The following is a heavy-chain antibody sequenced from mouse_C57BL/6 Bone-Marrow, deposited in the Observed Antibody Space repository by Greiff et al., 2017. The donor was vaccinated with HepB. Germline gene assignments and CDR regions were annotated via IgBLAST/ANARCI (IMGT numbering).Heavy chain of an antibody. D-gene: IGHD1-1*01. CDR3: ARTRYYYGSSPFAY. CDR2: IYPGSGNT. CDR1: GYTFTDYY. V-gene: IGHV1-76*01. J-gene: IGHJ3*01. Sequence: QVQLKQSGAELVRPGASVKLSCKASGYTFTDYYINWVKQRPGQGLEWIARIYPGSGNTYYNEKFKGKATLTAEKSSSTAYMQLSSLTSEDSAVYFCARTRYYYGSSPFAYWGQGTLVTVSA.